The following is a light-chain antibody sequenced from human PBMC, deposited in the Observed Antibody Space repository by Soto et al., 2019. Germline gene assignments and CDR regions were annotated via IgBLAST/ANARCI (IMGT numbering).Light chain of an antibody. V-gene: IGLV2-14*03. CDR3: SSYSTPATLNVI. CDR2: DVT. J-gene: IGLJ2*01. CDR1: STDIGAYNF. Sequence: QSALTQPASVSGSLGQSITISCTGTSTDIGAYNFVSWYQQHSGKAPKVIIYDVTNRPSGISDRFSGSKSDYTASLTISGLQTEDEAVYFCSSYSTPATLNVIFGGGTKLTVL.